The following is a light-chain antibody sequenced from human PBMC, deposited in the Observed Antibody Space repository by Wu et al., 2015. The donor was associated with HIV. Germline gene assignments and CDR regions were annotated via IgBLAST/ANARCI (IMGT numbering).Light chain of an antibody. J-gene: IGKJ2*03. CDR3: QQYGNSPLWS. Sequence: EIVLTQSPGTLSLSPGERATLSCRASQSVSSTYLAWYQKKSGQAPRLLIYGAFNRAPGIPDRFSGSGSGTDFTLTISRLEPEDFAVYYCQQYGNSPLWSFGQGTKLGDQT. CDR2: GAF. CDR1: QSVSSTY. V-gene: IGKV3-20*01.